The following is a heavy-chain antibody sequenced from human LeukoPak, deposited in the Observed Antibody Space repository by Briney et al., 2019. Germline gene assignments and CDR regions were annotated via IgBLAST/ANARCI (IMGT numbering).Heavy chain of an antibody. CDR2: IYPGDSDT. J-gene: IGHJ5*02. Sequence: GESLKISCKGSGYSFTSYWIGWVRQMPGKGLEWMGIIYPGDSDTRYSPSFQGQVTISADKSISTAYLQWSSLKASDTAMYYCARAGYCSSTSCYRGGNWFDPWGQGTLVTVSS. CDR1: GYSFTSYW. CDR3: ARAGYCSSTSCYRGGNWFDP. V-gene: IGHV5-51*01. D-gene: IGHD2-2*02.